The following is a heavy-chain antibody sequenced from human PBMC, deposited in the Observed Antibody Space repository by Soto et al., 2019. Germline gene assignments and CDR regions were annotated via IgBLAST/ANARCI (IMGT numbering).Heavy chain of an antibody. CDR1: GYTFFTSYY. D-gene: IGHD1-26*01. CDR2: INPHGGST. J-gene: IGHJ5*02. CDR3: ARSSGGNFGIIIEGTNWFAP. V-gene: IGHV1-46*01. Sequence: ASVKVSCKASGYTFFTSYYINWVRRAPGQGLEWMGVINPHGGSTAYAQKFKGRVTLTRDTSASTVYMEVSSLTSEDTAMYYCARSSGGNFGIIIEGTNWFAPWGQGTLVTVSS.